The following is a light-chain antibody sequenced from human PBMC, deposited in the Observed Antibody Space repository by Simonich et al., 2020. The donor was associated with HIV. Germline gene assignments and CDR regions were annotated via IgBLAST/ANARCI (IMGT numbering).Light chain of an antibody. J-gene: IGLJ2*01. CDR3: SSYAGSNNLL. CDR1: SNDVGGYNY. CDR2: EVS. Sequence: QSALTQPPSASGSPGQSVTISCTGTSNDVGGYNYVSWYQQHPDKAPKLMIYEVSKRPSGVPDRYSGSKSGNTASLTVSGLQAEDEAGYYCSSYAGSNNLLFGGGTKLTVL. V-gene: IGLV2-8*01.